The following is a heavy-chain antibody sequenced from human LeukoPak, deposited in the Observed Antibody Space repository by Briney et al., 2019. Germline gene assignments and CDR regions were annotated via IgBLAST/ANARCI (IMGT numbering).Heavy chain of an antibody. CDR3: ARDLSVNAFDL. CDR2: IYYSGST. J-gene: IGHJ3*01. D-gene: IGHD2/OR15-2a*01. Sequence: SETLSLTCTVSGGSISSYYWSWIRQPPGKGLEWIGYIYYSGSTNYNPSLKSRVTISVDTSKNQFSLKLSSVTAADTAVYFCARDLSVNAFDLWGQGTLVTVSS. CDR1: GGSISSYY. V-gene: IGHV4-59*01.